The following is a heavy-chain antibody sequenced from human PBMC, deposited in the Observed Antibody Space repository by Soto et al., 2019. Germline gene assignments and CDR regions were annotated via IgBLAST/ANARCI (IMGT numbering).Heavy chain of an antibody. CDR3: ARSDNRNSLYGVDV. J-gene: IGHJ6*02. Sequence: SETLSLTCAVNGGSLSGYYWIWICQSPGKGLEWIGEINHRGSSDYNPSLKSRVTISIDASKNHVTLELTSVTAADTAVYYCARSDNRNSLYGVDVWGQGTAVTVSS. D-gene: IGHD1-7*01. V-gene: IGHV4-34*01. CDR1: GGSLSGYY. CDR2: INHRGSS.